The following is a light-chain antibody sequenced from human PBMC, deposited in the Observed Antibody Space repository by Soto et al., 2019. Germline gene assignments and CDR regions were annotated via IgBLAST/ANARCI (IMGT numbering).Light chain of an antibody. Sequence: SVLTQHASVSGSPGQSITISCTGTSSDVGGYNYVSWYQQHPGKAPKLMIYEVSNRPSGVSNRFSGSKSGNTASLTISGLQAEDEADYYCSSYTSSSTYVFGTGTKVTVL. CDR2: EVS. J-gene: IGLJ1*01. CDR1: SSDVGGYNY. V-gene: IGLV2-14*01. CDR3: SSYTSSSTYV.